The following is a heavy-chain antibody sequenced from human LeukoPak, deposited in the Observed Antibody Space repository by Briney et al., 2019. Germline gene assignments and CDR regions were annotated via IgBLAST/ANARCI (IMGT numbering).Heavy chain of an antibody. V-gene: IGHV1-18*01. Sequence: ASVKVSCKASGYTFTSYGISWVRQAPGQGLEWMGWISAYNGNTYYAQKLQGRVTMTTDTSTSTAYMELRSLRSDDTAVYYCARADRFRVSEDYWGQGTLVTVSS. D-gene: IGHD2-15*01. CDR3: ARADRFRVSEDY. J-gene: IGHJ4*02. CDR2: ISAYNGNT. CDR1: GYTFTSYG.